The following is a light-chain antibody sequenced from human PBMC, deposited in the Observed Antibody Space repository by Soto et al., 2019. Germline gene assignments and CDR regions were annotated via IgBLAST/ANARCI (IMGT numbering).Light chain of an antibody. V-gene: IGKV3-11*01. CDR1: QSVTSN. CDR3: QQRSKWPLT. Sequence: EIVLTQSSATLSLSPGERATLSCRAGQSVTSNALAWYQQKPGQAPRLLIYGVFSRATGIPDRFSGSGSGTDFTLTISSLEPEDFAVYYCQQRSKWPLTFGGGTKVDIK. CDR2: GVF. J-gene: IGKJ4*01.